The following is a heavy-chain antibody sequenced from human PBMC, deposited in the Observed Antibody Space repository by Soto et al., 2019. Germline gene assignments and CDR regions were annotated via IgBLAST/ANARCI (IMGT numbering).Heavy chain of an antibody. CDR2: INPNSGGT. CDR3: ARVRAARNYFDY. Sequence: ASVKVSCKASGYTFTGYYMNWVRQAPGQGLEWMGWINPNSGGTNYAQKFQGRVTMTRDTSISTAYMELSRLRSDDTAVYYCARVRAARNYFDYWGQGTLVTVSS. J-gene: IGHJ4*02. CDR1: GYTFTGYY. V-gene: IGHV1-2*02. D-gene: IGHD6-6*01.